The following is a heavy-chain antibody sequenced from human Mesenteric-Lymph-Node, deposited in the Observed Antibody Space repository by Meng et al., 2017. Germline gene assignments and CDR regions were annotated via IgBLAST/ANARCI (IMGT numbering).Heavy chain of an antibody. Sequence: GESLKISCAASGFTFSGSAMHWVRQASGKGLEWVGRIRSKANSYATAYAASVKGRFTIARDDSKNTAYLQMNSLKTEDTAVYYCTGIAGHDPSDAFDIWGQGTMVTVSS. CDR2: IRSKANSYAT. CDR3: TGIAGHDPSDAFDI. J-gene: IGHJ3*02. V-gene: IGHV3-73*01. D-gene: IGHD2-21*01. CDR1: GFTFSGSA.